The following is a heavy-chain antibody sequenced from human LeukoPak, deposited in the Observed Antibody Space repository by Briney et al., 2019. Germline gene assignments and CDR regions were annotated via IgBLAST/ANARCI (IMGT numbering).Heavy chain of an antibody. J-gene: IGHJ4*02. Sequence: ETLSLTCAVYGGSFSGYYWRWLRQPPGKGLEWVSAISGSGGATYYADSVRGRFTISRDNSKNTLYLQMNSLRAEDTALYYCAKGGPLGYCTSTSCYTVFHWGQGTLVTVSS. V-gene: IGHV3-23*01. CDR1: GGSFSGYY. CDR2: ISGSGGAT. CDR3: AKGGPLGYCTSTSCYTVFH. D-gene: IGHD2-2*02.